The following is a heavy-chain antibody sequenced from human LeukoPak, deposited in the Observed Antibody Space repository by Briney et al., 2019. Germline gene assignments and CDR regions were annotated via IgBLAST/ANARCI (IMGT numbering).Heavy chain of an antibody. D-gene: IGHD6-13*01. CDR3: AKSIAAAGINYYFDY. J-gene: IGHJ4*02. CDR1: GFTFCSYG. CDR2: IRYDGSNK. V-gene: IGHV3-30*02. Sequence: GGSLRLSCAASGFTFCSYGMHWVRQAPGKGLEWVAFIRYDGSNKYYADSVKGRFTISRDNSKNTLYLQMNSLRAEDTAVYYCAKSIAAAGINYYFDYWGQGTLVTVSS.